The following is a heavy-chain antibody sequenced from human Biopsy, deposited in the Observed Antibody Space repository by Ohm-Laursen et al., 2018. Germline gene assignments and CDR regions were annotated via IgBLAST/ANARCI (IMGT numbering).Heavy chain of an antibody. J-gene: IGHJ4*02. CDR1: GGSVSSNVHY. Sequence: SETLSLTWTVSGGSVSSNVHYWAWIRQPPGKGLECIGTVFHSGITFYNPSLKSRVTISIDTSKNQFSLNLSSVTAADTAVYYCARLTGDPSYWGQGILVTVSS. CDR2: VFHSGIT. V-gene: IGHV4-39*07. D-gene: IGHD7-27*01. CDR3: ARLTGDPSY.